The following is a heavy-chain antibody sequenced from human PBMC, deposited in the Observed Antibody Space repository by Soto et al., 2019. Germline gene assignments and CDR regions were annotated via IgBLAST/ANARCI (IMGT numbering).Heavy chain of an antibody. D-gene: IGHD2-15*01. CDR1: GGSISSSNW. J-gene: IGHJ4*02. V-gene: IGHV4-4*02. CDR3: ARGGVRYCSRGSCFSFRAPLPLDF. CDR2: IYHSGST. Sequence: SETLSLTCAVSGGSISSSNWWRWVRQPPGKGLEWIGEIYHSGSTNYNPSLKSRVTISVDKSKNKFSLKLSSVTAADTAVYYCARGGVRYCSRGSCFSFRAPLPLDFWGKGTLVTVTS.